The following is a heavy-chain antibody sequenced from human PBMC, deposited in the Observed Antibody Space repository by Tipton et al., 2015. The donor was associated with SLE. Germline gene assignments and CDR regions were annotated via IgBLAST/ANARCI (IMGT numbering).Heavy chain of an antibody. CDR1: GGSISSYY. D-gene: IGHD2/OR15-2a*01. V-gene: IGHV4-4*09. CDR3: ARTSTGPFSFYYYYGMDV. Sequence: TLSLTCTVSGGSISSYYWSWIRQPPGKGLEWIGYIYTSGSTNYNPSLKSRVTISVDTSKNQFSLKLSSVTAADTAVYYCARTSTGPFSFYYYYGMDVWGQGTTVTVSS. J-gene: IGHJ6*02. CDR2: IYTSGST.